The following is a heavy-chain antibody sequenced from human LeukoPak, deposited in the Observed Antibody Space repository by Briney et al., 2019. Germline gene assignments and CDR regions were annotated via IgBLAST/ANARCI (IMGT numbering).Heavy chain of an antibody. CDR3: TRGPY. V-gene: IGHV3-49*04. CDR1: GFTFGDYA. Sequence: GGSLRLSCTASGFTFGDYAINWVRQAPGKGLEWVGFIRSEAYGGTTEYAASVKGRFTISRDDSKSIAYLQMNGLKIEDTAVYYCTRGPYWGQGTLVTVSS. CDR2: IRSEAYGGTT. J-gene: IGHJ4*02.